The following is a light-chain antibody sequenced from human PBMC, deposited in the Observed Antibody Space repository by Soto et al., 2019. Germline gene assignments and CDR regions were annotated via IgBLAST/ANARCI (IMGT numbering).Light chain of an antibody. CDR3: QQANSFPFT. CDR2: AAS. CDR1: QVINNW. J-gene: IGKJ3*01. V-gene: IGKV1-12*02. Sequence: DIQMTQSPSSVSASVGDRVTITCRASQVINNWLAWYQQKPWKAHNLLIYAASTLQTGVPSRFSGSGSGTDFTLTISSLQPEDFATSYFQQANSFPFTFGPGTKVDIK.